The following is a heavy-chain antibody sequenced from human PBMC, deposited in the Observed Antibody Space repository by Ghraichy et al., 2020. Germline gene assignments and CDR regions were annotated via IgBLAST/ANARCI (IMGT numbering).Heavy chain of an antibody. CDR3: ARDVWSGRDGYNFDY. Sequence: GGSLRLSCAASGFTFSSYSMNWVRQAPGKGLEWVSYICSSRSNIYYADSVKGRFTISRDNSKNTLYLQMNSLRDEDTAVYYCARDVWSGRDGYNFDYGGKGTLVTVSS. J-gene: IGHJ4*02. CDR2: ICSSRSNI. D-gene: IGHD5-24*01. CDR1: GFTFSSYS. V-gene: IGHV3-48*02.